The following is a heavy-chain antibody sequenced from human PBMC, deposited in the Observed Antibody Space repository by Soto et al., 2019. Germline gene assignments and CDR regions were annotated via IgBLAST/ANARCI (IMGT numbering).Heavy chain of an antibody. CDR3: AKDERSFDI. Sequence: EVQLLESGGGLVQPGGSLRLSCAASGFTFSSYGVSWVRQTPGKGLEWVSHITGSGGSTYYAESVKGRFTISRDNSKNTLYLQMNSLRAEDTAVYYCAKDERSFDIWGQGTMVTVSS. CDR2: ITGSGGST. V-gene: IGHV3-23*01. CDR1: GFTFSSYG. J-gene: IGHJ3*02. D-gene: IGHD1-1*01.